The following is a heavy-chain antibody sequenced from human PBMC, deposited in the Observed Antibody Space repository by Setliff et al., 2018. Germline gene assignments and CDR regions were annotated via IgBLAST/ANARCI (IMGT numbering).Heavy chain of an antibody. V-gene: IGHV1-46*01. CDR2: INPSGEST. Sequence: ASVKVSCKASGYTFTSHGISWVRQAPGQGLEWMGLINPSGESTVYAEKFQGRVSMTRDTSTSTVYMDLESLKSGDTAIYYCARGIIAYASWAPNKHAYYYYMDVWGNGTTVTVSS. CDR1: GYTFTSHG. CDR3: ARGIIAYASWAPNKHAYYYYMDV. J-gene: IGHJ6*03. D-gene: IGHD2-2*01.